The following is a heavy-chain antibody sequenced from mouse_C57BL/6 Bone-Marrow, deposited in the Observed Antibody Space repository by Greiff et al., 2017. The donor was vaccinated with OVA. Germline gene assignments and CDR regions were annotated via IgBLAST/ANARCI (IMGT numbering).Heavy chain of an antibody. CDR1: GYTFTDYY. Sequence: QLQQSGPVLVKPGASVKMSCKASGYTFTDYYMNWVKQSHGKSLEWIGVINPYNGGTSYNQKFKGKATLTVDKSSSTAYMELNSLTSEDSAVYYCARSEVRYYFDYWGQGTTLTVSS. CDR2: INPYNGGT. D-gene: IGHD2-14*01. J-gene: IGHJ2*01. CDR3: ARSEVRYYFDY. V-gene: IGHV1-19*01.